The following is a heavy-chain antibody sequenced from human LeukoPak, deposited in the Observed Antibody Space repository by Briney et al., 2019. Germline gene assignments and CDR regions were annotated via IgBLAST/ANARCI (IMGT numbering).Heavy chain of an antibody. V-gene: IGHV1-2*02. CDR1: GYTFTTYG. J-gene: IGHJ4*02. Sequence: GASVKVSCKASGYTFTTYGISWVRQAPGQGLEWMGWINPNSGGTNYAQKFQGRVTMTRDTSISTAYMELSRLRSDDTAVYYCARGGSGDSSGYYPVRLGELSLPSYWGQGTLVTVSS. CDR2: INPNSGGT. CDR3: ARGGSGDSSGYYPVRLGELSLPSY. D-gene: IGHD3-22*01.